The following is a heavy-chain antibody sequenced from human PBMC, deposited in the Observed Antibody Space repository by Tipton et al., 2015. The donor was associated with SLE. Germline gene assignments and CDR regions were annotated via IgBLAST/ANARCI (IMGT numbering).Heavy chain of an antibody. D-gene: IGHD3-10*01. CDR3: ARVKDFYGSGTHWSFDL. V-gene: IGHV4-30-2*05. J-gene: IGHJ2*01. CDR1: GASISTEGYS. CDR2: IFHTGGT. Sequence: TLSLTCVVSGASISTEGYSWSWLRQPPGKGLEWIGYIFHTGGTYYNPSLESRITISVDTSKNQLSLKLTSVTAADTAVYYCARVKDFYGSGTHWSFDLWGRGTLVTVSS.